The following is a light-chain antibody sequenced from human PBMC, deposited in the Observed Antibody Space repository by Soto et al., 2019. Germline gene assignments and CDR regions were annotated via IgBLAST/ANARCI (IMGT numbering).Light chain of an antibody. CDR3: QNHDSAPIT. Sequence: DVVMAQSPLSLPVTLGQAASISCRSSQSLVFSDGNTNLNWFQQRPGQSPRRLIYKVSSRDSGVPARFSGSGSGTDFPLTISSLQPGDVATYYCQNHDSAPITFGQGTRLEI. CDR2: KVS. V-gene: IGKV2-30*01. J-gene: IGKJ5*01. CDR1: QSLVFSDGNTN.